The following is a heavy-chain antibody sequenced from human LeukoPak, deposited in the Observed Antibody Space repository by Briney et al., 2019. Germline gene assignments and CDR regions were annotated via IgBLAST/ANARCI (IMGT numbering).Heavy chain of an antibody. CDR1: GFTFNKYA. V-gene: IGHV3-23*01. CDR3: ASQNY. CDR2: ISGSGADT. J-gene: IGHJ4*02. Sequence: GGSLRLSCAASGFTFNKYAMNWVRQAPGKGLEWVSAISGSGADTYYADSVKGRFTISRDNSENTLYLQMKSLRAEDTAVYYCASQNYWGQGTLVTVSS.